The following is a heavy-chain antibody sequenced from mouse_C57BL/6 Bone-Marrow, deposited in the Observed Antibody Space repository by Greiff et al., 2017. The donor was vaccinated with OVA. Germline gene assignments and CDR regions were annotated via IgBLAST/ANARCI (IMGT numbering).Heavy chain of an antibody. CDR1: GYTFTSYW. J-gene: IGHJ2*01. Sequence: VQLQQPGAELVMPGASVKLSCKASGYTFTSYWMHWVKQRPGQGLEWIGEIDPSDSYTNYNHKFKGKSTLTVDKSSSTAYMQLSSLTSEDSAVYYGARKSITTVVGDYFDYWGQGTTLTVSS. V-gene: IGHV1-69*01. CDR2: IDPSDSYT. D-gene: IGHD1-1*01. CDR3: ARKSITTVVGDYFDY.